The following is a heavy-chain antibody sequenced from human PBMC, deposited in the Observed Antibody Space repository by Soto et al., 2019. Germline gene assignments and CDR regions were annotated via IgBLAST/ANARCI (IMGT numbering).Heavy chain of an antibody. Sequence: QVQLQESGPGLVKPSETLSLTCTVSGGSISSYYWSWIRQPPGKGLEWIGYIYYSGSTNYNPSLTSRVTISVDTSENQFSLKLSAVTAADTAVYYCARARITIFGVVTRNWYFDLWGRGTLVTVSS. CDR2: IYYSGST. V-gene: IGHV4-59*01. J-gene: IGHJ2*01. CDR3: ARARITIFGVVTRNWYFDL. D-gene: IGHD3-3*01. CDR1: GGSISSYY.